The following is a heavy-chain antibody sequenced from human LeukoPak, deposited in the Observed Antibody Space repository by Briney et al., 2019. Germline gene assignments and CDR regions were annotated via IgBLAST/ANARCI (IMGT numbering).Heavy chain of an antibody. D-gene: IGHD6-19*01. V-gene: IGHV3-7*01. J-gene: IGHJ4*02. Sequence: GGSLRLSCAASGFTISTYYMSWVRQAPGRGLERVANINQDGSEKYYVDSVRGRFTISRDNAKNSLYLQMNSLRVEDTAVYYCARGRSSGWYDDYWGQGTLVTVSS. CDR2: INQDGSEK. CDR3: ARGRSSGWYDDY. CDR1: GFTISTYY.